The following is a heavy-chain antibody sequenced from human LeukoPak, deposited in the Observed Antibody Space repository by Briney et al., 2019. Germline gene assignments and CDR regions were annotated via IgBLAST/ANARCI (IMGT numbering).Heavy chain of an antibody. CDR2: ISAYNGNT. V-gene: IGHV1-18*01. J-gene: IGHJ4*02. CDR3: ARDLKYYYDSSGTIRDY. CDR1: GYTFTSYG. D-gene: IGHD3-22*01. Sequence: ASVKVSCKASGYTFTSYGISWVRQAPGQGLEWMGWISAYNGNTNYAQKLQGRVTMTTDTSTSTAYMELSSLRSEDTAVYYCARDLKYYYDSSGTIRDYWGQGTLVTVSS.